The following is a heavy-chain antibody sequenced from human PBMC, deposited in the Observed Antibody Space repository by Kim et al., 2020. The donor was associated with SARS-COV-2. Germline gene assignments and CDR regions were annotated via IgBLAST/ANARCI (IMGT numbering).Heavy chain of an antibody. CDR2: ISSSSSTI. CDR1: GFTFSSYS. Sequence: GGSLRLSCAASGFTFSSYSMNWVRQAPGKGLEWVSYISSSSSTIYYADSVKGRFTISRDNAKNSLYLQMNSLRDEDTAVYYCARATIRFLDWSQDFSFDYWGQRTLVTVSS. CDR3: ARATIRFLDWSQDFSFDY. J-gene: IGHJ4*02. V-gene: IGHV3-48*02. D-gene: IGHD3-3*01.